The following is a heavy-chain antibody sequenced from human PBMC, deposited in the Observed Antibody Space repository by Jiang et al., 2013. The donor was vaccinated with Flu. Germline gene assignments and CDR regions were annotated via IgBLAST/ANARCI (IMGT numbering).Heavy chain of an antibody. CDR3: ARDATTPKFDY. D-gene: IGHD1-14*01. J-gene: IGHJ4*02. CDR1: GFTFSGHW. CDR2: INSDGSST. Sequence: AASGFTFSGHWMHWVRQAPGKGLVWVSRINSDGSSTTNADSVRGRFTISRDNAKNTLYLQMNSLRVEDTAIYYCARDATTPKFDYWGQGTLVTVSS. V-gene: IGHV3-74*03.